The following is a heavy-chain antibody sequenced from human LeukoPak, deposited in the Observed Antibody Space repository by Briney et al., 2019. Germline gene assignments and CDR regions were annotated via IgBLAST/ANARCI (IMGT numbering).Heavy chain of an antibody. D-gene: IGHD1-26*01. V-gene: IGHV4-61*02. CDR1: GGSISSGSYY. CDR3: ARTSGSYVLDY. J-gene: IGHJ4*02. Sequence: SETLSLTCTVSGGSISSGSYYWSWIRQPAGKGLEWIGRIYTSGSTNYNPSLKSRVTISVDTSKNQFSLKLSSVTAADTAVYYCARTSGSYVLDYWGQGTLVTVSS. CDR2: IYTSGST.